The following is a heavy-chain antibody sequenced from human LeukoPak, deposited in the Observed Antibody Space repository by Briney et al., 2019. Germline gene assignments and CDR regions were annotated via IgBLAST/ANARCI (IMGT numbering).Heavy chain of an antibody. CDR2: MRYSGIT. J-gene: IGHJ3*02. V-gene: IGHV4-39*01. D-gene: IGHD3-16*02. Sequence: SETLSLTCTVSGGSIDTSYFWNWIRQPPGKGLEWIGAMRYSGITYYNASLKSRVTISLDTSKNQVSLRLSSVTASDTAVYYCAGHYPSWAFDIWGQGTMVTVSS. CDR3: AGHYPSWAFDI. CDR1: GGSIDTSYF.